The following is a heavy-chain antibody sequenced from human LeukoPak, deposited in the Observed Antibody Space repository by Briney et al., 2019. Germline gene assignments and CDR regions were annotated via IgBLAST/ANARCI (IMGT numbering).Heavy chain of an antibody. V-gene: IGHV1-18*01. Sequence: ASVKVSCKASGYTFTNFGISWVRQAPGQGLEWMGWISAYNGNTNYAQKFQGRVTITTDESTSTAYMELSSLRSEDTAVYYCARGGGDSSSWTDPLNWFDPWGQGTLVTVSS. CDR2: ISAYNGNT. D-gene: IGHD6-13*01. CDR3: ARGGGDSSSWTDPLNWFDP. J-gene: IGHJ5*02. CDR1: GYTFTNFG.